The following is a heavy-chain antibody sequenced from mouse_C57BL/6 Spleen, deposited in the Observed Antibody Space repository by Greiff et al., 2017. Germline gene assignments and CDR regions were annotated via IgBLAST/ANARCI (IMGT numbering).Heavy chain of an antibody. Sequence: QVQLKRPGAELVRPGSSVKLSCKASGYTFTSYWMHWVKQRPIQGLEWIGNIDPSDSETHYNQKFKDKATLTVDKSSSTAYMQLSSLTSEDSAVYYCARRGDYYGSSPFAYWGQGTLVTVSA. CDR1: GYTFTSYW. CDR3: ARRGDYYGSSPFAY. CDR2: IDPSDSET. D-gene: IGHD1-1*01. V-gene: IGHV1-52*01. J-gene: IGHJ3*01.